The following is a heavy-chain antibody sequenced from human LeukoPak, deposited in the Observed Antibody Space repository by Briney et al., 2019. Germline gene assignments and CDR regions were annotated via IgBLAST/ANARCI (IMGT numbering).Heavy chain of an antibody. J-gene: IGHJ3*01. Sequence: PGGSLRLSCAASGFTFSSYAMSWVRQAPGKGLEWVSTIGDGGGSTYYADSVKGRYTISRDNSKNTLSLQMNSLRVEDTAIYYCAKDIQLSTWGLGTMVTVSS. V-gene: IGHV3-23*01. CDR3: AKDIQLST. D-gene: IGHD5-24*01. CDR2: IGDGGGST. CDR1: GFTFSSYA.